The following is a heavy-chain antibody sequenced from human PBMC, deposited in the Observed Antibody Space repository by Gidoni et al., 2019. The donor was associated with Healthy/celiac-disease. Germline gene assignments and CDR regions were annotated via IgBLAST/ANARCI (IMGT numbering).Heavy chain of an antibody. D-gene: IGHD6-19*01. Sequence: QVQLVQSGAEVKKPGSSVKVSCKASGGTFSRYTISWVRQAPGQGLEWMGRIIPILGIATYAQKFQGGVTITADKSTSTAYMELSSLRSEDTAVYYCARGEVRQWPKYYYYYYGMDVWGQGTTVTVSS. CDR3: ARGEVRQWPKYYYYYYGMDV. V-gene: IGHV1-69*02. CDR2: IIPILGIA. J-gene: IGHJ6*02. CDR1: GGTFSRYT.